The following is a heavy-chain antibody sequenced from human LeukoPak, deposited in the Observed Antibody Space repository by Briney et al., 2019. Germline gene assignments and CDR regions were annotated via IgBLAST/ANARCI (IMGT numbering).Heavy chain of an antibody. CDR2: IYPGDSDT. J-gene: IGHJ4*02. CDR3: ARYVADSSGYSGSVYFDY. D-gene: IGHD3-22*01. CDR1: GYSFTSYW. V-gene: IGHV5-51*01. Sequence: MTGESLKISCKGSGYSFTSYWIAWVRQMPGKGLEWMGIIYPGDSDTRYSPSFQGQVTISADKSISTAYLQWSSLKASDTAMYYCARYVADSSGYSGSVYFDYWGQGTLVTVSS.